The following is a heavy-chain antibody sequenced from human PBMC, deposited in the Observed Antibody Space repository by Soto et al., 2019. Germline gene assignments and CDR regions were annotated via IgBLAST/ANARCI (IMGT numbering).Heavy chain of an antibody. CDR3: ARVLGTVTKYYYMDV. CDR1: GFTFSSYS. Sequence: EVQLVESGGGLVQPGGSLRLSCAASGFTFSSYSMNWVRQAPGKGLEWVSYISSSSSTIYYADSVKGRFTISRDNAKNSLYLQMNSLRAEDTAVYYCARVLGTVTKYYYMDVWGKGTTVTVSS. V-gene: IGHV3-48*01. CDR2: ISSSSSTI. J-gene: IGHJ6*03. D-gene: IGHD4-17*01.